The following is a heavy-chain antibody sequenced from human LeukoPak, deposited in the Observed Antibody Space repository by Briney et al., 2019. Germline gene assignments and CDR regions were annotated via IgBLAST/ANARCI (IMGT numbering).Heavy chain of an antibody. J-gene: IGHJ4*02. CDR3: ARGGRYYGSGIPKGYCFDY. CDR1: GYTFTSYG. Sequence: SVKVSCKASGYTFTSYGISWVRQAPGQGLEWMGGIIPIFGTANYAQKFQGRVTITTDESTSTAYMELSSLRSEDTAVYYCARGGRYYGSGIPKGYCFDYWGQGTLVTVSS. V-gene: IGHV1-69*05. CDR2: IIPIFGTA. D-gene: IGHD3-10*01.